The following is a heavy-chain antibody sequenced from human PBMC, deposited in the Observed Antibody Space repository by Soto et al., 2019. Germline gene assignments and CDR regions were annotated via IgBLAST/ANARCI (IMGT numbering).Heavy chain of an antibody. Sequence: QVQLVQSGAEVKKPGSSVKVSCKASGGAFSNYAITWVRQAPGQGLEWVGRIIPIFGTTNVAQKFQGRVTITAYXXTXPANMELSGLRSDDTAVYYCAKDGGADGYFGNWLDPWGQGTLVTVSS. J-gene: IGHJ5*02. CDR1: GGAFSNYA. D-gene: IGHD5-12*01. CDR3: AKDGGADGYFGNWLDP. V-gene: IGHV1-69*15. CDR2: IIPIFGTT.